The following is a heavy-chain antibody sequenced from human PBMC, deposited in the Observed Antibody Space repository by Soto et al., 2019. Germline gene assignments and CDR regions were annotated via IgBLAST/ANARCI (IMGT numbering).Heavy chain of an antibody. CDR1: GGSISSYY. Sequence: KSSETLSLTCTVSGGSISSYYWSWIRQPPGKGLEWIGYIYYSGSTNYNPSLKSRVTISVDTSKNQFSLKLSSVTAADTAVYYCARVRWYYYYYGMDVWGQGTTVTVSS. V-gene: IGHV4-59*01. J-gene: IGHJ6*02. CDR2: IYYSGST. D-gene: IGHD2-15*01. CDR3: ARVRWYYYYYGMDV.